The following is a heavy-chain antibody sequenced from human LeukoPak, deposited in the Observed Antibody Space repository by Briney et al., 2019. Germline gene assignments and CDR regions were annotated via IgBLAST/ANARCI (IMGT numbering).Heavy chain of an antibody. CDR2: ISYDGSNK. J-gene: IGHJ6*02. CDR1: GFTFSSYG. V-gene: IGHV3-30*19. Sequence: PGGSLRLSCAASGFTFSSYGMHWVRQAPGKGLEWVAVISYDGSNKYYADSVKGRFTISRDNSKNTLYLQMNSLRAEDTAVYYCARDAVAPHNYYYYGMDVWGQGTTVTVSS. D-gene: IGHD2-15*01. CDR3: ARDAVAPHNYYYYGMDV.